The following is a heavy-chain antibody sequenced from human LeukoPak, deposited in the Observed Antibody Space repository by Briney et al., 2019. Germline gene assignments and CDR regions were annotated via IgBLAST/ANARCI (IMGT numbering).Heavy chain of an antibody. Sequence: PGGSLRLSCAASGFTFTNHAMHWVRQAPGKGLEWVAVIWSDGNDKYYAESVKGRFTVSRDNSKNTLYLQMNSLRVEDTAVYYCASTGGYCSGGNCYPGYWGQGTLVTVSS. J-gene: IGHJ4*02. CDR2: IWSDGNDK. V-gene: IGHV3-33*01. CDR3: ASTGGYCSGGNCYPGY. CDR1: GFTFTNHA. D-gene: IGHD2-15*01.